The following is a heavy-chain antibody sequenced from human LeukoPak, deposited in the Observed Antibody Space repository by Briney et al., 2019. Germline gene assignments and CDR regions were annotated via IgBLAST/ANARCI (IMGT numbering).Heavy chain of an antibody. J-gene: IGHJ4*01. V-gene: IGHV3-53*01. CDR2: LYSGGTT. D-gene: IGHD3-10*01. Sequence: GGSLRLSCAASGFSVSSNYVSWVRQAPGKGLEWVSVLYSGGTTYYADSVKGRFTISRDNSKNTLYLQMNSLRAEDTAMYYCARLSAMLRGPEPIYYFDYWGQGTLVTVPS. CDR1: GFSVSSNY. CDR3: ARLSAMLRGPEPIYYFDY.